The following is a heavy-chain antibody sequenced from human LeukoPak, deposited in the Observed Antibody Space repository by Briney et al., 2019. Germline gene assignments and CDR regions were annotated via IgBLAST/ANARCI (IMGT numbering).Heavy chain of an antibody. CDR2: ISSDGSST. CDR3: ARGDARPY. CDR1: GFTFSSYW. J-gene: IGHJ4*02. Sequence: GGSLRLSCAASGFTFSSYWMNWVRQAPGKGLVRVSRISSDGSSTTYADSVKGRFTISRDNAKNTLYLQMNSLRAEDTAVYYCARGDARPYWGQGTLVTVSS. D-gene: IGHD6-6*01. V-gene: IGHV3-74*03.